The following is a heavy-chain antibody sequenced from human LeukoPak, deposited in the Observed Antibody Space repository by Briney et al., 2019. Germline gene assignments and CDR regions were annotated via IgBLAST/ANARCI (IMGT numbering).Heavy chain of an antibody. CDR3: ARRGYYDRSGYDY. J-gene: IGHJ4*02. CDR2: IRYDGSNK. V-gene: IGHV3-30*02. D-gene: IGHD3-22*01. Sequence: GGSLRLSCAASGFTFSSYGMHWVRQDPGKGLEWVAFIRYDGSNKYYADTVKGRFTISRDNARHSLYLEMRTLRAEDTALYYCARRGYYDRSGYDYWGQGTLVTVSS. CDR1: GFTFSSYG.